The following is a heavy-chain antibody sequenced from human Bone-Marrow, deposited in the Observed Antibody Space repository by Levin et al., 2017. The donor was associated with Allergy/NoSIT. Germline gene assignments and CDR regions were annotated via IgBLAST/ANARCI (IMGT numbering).Heavy chain of an antibody. CDR2: IRSKAYGGTT. Sequence: PGGSLRLSCTASGFTFGDYAMSWFRQAPGKGPEWVGFIRSKAYGGTTEYAASVKGRFTISRDDSKSIAYLQMNSLKTEDTAVYYCTSTPYYDILTGYYGVVGDAFDIWGQGTMVTVSS. CDR3: TSTPYYDILTGYYGVVGDAFDI. CDR1: GFTFGDYA. V-gene: IGHV3-49*03. D-gene: IGHD3-9*01. J-gene: IGHJ3*02.